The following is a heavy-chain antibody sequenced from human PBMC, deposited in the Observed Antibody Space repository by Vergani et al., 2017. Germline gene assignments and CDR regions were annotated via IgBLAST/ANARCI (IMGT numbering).Heavy chain of an antibody. CDR3: ARDRTMVRGVLDY. Sequence: QVRLVESGGGVVQPGRSLRLSCAASGFTFSSYGMHWVRQAPGKGLEWVAVIWYDGSNKYYADSVKGRFTISRDNSKNTLYLQMNSLRAEDTAVYYCARDRTMVRGVLDYWGQGTLVTVSS. D-gene: IGHD3-10*01. CDR1: GFTFSSYG. J-gene: IGHJ4*02. V-gene: IGHV3-33*08. CDR2: IWYDGSNK.